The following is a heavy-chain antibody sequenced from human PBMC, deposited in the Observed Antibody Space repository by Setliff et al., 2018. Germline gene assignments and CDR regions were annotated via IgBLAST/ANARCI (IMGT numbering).Heavy chain of an antibody. D-gene: IGHD2-21*02. Sequence: PSETLSLTCEVSGGSFSDYYWSWIRQSPGKGLEWLGDFNRTRKIDYSPSLKSRLTISVDTSKKQFSLHLNSVTAADTAMYYCAGGGRYRGGDCYQDDAFDIWGQGTMVTVSS. CDR1: GGSFSDYY. J-gene: IGHJ3*02. CDR3: AGGGRYRGGDCYQDDAFDI. CDR2: FNRTRKI. V-gene: IGHV4-34*01.